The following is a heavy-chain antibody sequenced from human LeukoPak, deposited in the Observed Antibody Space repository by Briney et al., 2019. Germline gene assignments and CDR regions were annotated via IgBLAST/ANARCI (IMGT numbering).Heavy chain of an antibody. CDR2: IKQDGSEK. V-gene: IGHV3-7*03. D-gene: IGHD4-11*01. CDR1: GFTFSSYA. Sequence: GGSLRLSCAASGFTFSSYAMSWVRQAPGKGLEWVANIKQDGSEKYYVDSVRGRFTISRDNAKNSLSLQMNSLRAEDTAVYYCASNYGGWGQGTLVTVSS. J-gene: IGHJ4*02. CDR3: ASNYGG.